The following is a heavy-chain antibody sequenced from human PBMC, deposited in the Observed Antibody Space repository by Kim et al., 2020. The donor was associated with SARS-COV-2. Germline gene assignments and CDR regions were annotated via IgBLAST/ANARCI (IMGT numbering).Heavy chain of an antibody. D-gene: IGHD3-16*02. V-gene: IGHV3-30*02. Sequence: KGRFTITRENSKNTRYLQMNSLRAEETAVYYCAKDMYDYIWGSYRYIFDYWGQGTLVTVSS. CDR3: AKDMYDYIWGSYRYIFDY. J-gene: IGHJ4*02.